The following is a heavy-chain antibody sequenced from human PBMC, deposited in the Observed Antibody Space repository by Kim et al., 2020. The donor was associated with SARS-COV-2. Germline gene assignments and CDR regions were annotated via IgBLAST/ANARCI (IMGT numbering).Heavy chain of an antibody. V-gene: IGHV3-30*03. Sequence: YADSMKGRFTISRDNSKTTLYLQMNSQRPEDTAVYYCAREEYSYSLGAFDIWGQGTMVTVSS. D-gene: IGHD5-18*01. J-gene: IGHJ3*02. CDR3: AREEYSYSLGAFDI.